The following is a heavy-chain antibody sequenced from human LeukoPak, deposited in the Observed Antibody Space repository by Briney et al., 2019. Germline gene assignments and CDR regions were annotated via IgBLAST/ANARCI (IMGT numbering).Heavy chain of an antibody. J-gene: IGHJ4*02. CDR2: ISTDGTAT. Sequence: GGSLRLSCAASGLTLSPYWMHWVRQAPGQGLVWVSHISTDGTATTYADSVKGRFTISRDNAKSTLYLQMNSLRAEDTAVYYCVRDSNLSFDYWGQGSVVTVSS. D-gene: IGHD1-14*01. CDR3: VRDSNLSFDY. V-gene: IGHV3-74*01. CDR1: GLTLSPYW.